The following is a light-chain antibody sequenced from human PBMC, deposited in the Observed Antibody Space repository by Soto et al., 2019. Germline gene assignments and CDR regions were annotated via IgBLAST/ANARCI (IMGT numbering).Light chain of an antibody. V-gene: IGLV2-14*03. CDR2: DVV. CDR3: SSYTSSNKVI. CDR1: SSDVGGYNS. Sequence: QSALTQPASVSASPGQSITISCTGTSSDVGGYNSVSWYQQHPGKAPKLMIYDVVHRPSGVSNRFSGSKSGNTASLTISGLQAEDEADYYCSSYTSSNKVIFGGGTKVTVL. J-gene: IGLJ2*01.